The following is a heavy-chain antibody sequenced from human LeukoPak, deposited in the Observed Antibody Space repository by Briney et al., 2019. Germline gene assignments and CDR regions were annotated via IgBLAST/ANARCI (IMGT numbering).Heavy chain of an antibody. CDR1: GFTVSNNY. D-gene: IGHD4/OR15-4a*01. CDR3: ARDPPAVRTNTYA. V-gene: IGHV3-66*01. J-gene: IGHJ5*02. CDR2: IYSGGDT. Sequence: PGGSQSLSCAASGFTVSNNYMNWVRQAPGKGREWVSLIYSGGDTHYAESVKGRFTLSRDSSKNPLYLQMNSLRAEDTDVYYGARDPPAVRTNTYAWGQGTLVTVSS.